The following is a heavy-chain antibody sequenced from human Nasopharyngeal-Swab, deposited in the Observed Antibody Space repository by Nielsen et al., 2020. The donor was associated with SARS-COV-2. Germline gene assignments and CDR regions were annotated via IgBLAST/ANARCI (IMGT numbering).Heavy chain of an antibody. V-gene: IGHV1-69*13. CDR3: ARAPPPYYDHAFFDY. Sequence: SVKVSCKASGGSFSSYAISWVRQAPGQGLEWMGGIIPIFGTANYAQKFQGRATITADESTSTAYMELSSLRSEDTAVYYCARAPPPYYDHAFFDYWGQGTLVTVSS. CDR2: IIPIFGTA. CDR1: GGSFSSYA. D-gene: IGHD3-3*01. J-gene: IGHJ4*02.